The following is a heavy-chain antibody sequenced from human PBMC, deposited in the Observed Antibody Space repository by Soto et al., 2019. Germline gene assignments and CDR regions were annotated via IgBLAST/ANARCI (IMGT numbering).Heavy chain of an antibody. CDR2: ISGSGGST. D-gene: IGHD6-19*01. Sequence: EVQLLESGGGLVQPGGSLRLSCAASGFTFSSYAMSWVRQAPGKGLEWVSAISGSGGSTYYADSVKGRFTISRDNSKNTLYLQMNRLRAEDTAVYYCAKDQRYSSDSGTFDYWGQGTLVTVSS. CDR3: AKDQRYSSDSGTFDY. J-gene: IGHJ4*02. CDR1: GFTFSSYA. V-gene: IGHV3-23*01.